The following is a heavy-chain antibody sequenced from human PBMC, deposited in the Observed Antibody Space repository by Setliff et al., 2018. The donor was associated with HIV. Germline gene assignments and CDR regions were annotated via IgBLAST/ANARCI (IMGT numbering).Heavy chain of an antibody. Sequence: SETLSLTCTVSGGSINNHYWYWIRQPPGKGLEWIGYIYISGTTNYNPSLKNRVTMSLDTSKTQVSLRLTSVTAADTAVYYCARRSIVGVTRGFYYCGLDVWGQGTTVTVSS. CDR1: GGSINNHY. V-gene: IGHV4-4*09. CDR2: IYISGTT. CDR3: ARRSIVGVTRGFYYCGLDV. J-gene: IGHJ6*02. D-gene: IGHD1-26*01.